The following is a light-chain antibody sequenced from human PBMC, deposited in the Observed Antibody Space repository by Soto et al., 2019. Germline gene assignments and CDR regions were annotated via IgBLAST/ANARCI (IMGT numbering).Light chain of an antibody. CDR3: QKCHSAPFT. CDR2: AAS. CDR1: QGISNY. Sequence: DIQMTQSPSSLSASVGDRVTITCRASQGISNYLAWYQQKPGKVPKLLIYAASTLQSGVPSRFSGSGSGTDFTLTISRLQPEDVATYYCQKCHSAPFTFGPGTKVDIK. J-gene: IGKJ3*01. V-gene: IGKV1-27*01.